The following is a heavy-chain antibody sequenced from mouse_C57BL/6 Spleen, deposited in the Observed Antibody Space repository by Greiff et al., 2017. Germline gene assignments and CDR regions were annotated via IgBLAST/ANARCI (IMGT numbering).Heavy chain of an antibody. CDR1: GYTFTDYY. CDR3: ARTTDYFDY. V-gene: IGHV1-26*01. J-gene: IGHJ2*01. D-gene: IGHD1-1*01. Sequence: EVQLQQSGPELVKPGASVKISCKASGYTFTDYYMNWVKQSPGKSLEWIGDINPNNGGTSYNQKFKGKATLTVDKSSRPAYMELRSLTSEDSAVYYCARTTDYFDYWGQGTTLTVSS. CDR2: INPNNGGT.